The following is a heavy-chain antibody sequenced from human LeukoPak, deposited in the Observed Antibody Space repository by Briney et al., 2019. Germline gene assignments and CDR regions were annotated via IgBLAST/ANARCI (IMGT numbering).Heavy chain of an antibody. V-gene: IGHV3-23*01. CDR2: VSGSGGNI. CDR1: GFTFSSYT. D-gene: IGHD4-17*01. J-gene: IGHJ6*02. CDR3: ARESAVTLADYGFDV. Sequence: GGSLRLSCAASGFTFSSYTMSWVRQAPGKGLEWVSGVSGSGGNIHYADSVKGRFTISRDNSKNTLYLQMNSLRLEDTAVYYCARESAVTLADYGFDVWGQGTTVIVSS.